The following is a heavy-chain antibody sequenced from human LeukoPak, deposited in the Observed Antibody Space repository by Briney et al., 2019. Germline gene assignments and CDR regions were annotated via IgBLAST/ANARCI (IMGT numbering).Heavy chain of an antibody. D-gene: IGHD1-26*01. Sequence: GGSLRLSCAASEFTFSSSWMSWVRQAPGKGLEWVANIKQDGSEKYYVDSVKGRFIISRDSAKNSLYLQMNSLRAEDTAVYYCARGRVGTTKWGSSRYYYYMDVWGKGTTVTISS. CDR3: ARGRVGTTKWGSSRYYYYMDV. CDR1: EFTFSSSW. V-gene: IGHV3-7*01. J-gene: IGHJ6*03. CDR2: IKQDGSEK.